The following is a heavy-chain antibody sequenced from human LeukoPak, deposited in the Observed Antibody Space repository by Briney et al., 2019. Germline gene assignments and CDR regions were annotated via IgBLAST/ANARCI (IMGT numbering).Heavy chain of an antibody. V-gene: IGHV3-30*01. Sequence: PGGSLRLSCAASGFTFSHYAMHWVRQAPGKGLEWVAVISYDGNHKYYADSVKGRFTISRDNSKNTLYVQMNSLRAEDTAVYYCARARNGTLKYWGQGTLVTVYS. J-gene: IGHJ4*02. CDR2: ISYDGNHK. D-gene: IGHD1-26*01. CDR3: ARARNGTLKY. CDR1: GFTFSHYA.